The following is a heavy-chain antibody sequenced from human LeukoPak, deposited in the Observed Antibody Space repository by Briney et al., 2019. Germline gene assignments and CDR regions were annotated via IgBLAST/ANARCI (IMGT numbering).Heavy chain of an antibody. D-gene: IGHD4-17*01. CDR1: GYTFTSYA. CDR2: INAGNGNT. J-gene: IGHJ4*02. Sequence: ASVKVSCKASGYTFTSYAMHWVRQAPGQRLEWMGWINAGNGNTKYSQKFQGRVTITRDTSASTAYMELSSLRSEETAVYYCASTDLIYGDYNYWGQGTLVTVSS. CDR3: ASTDLIYGDYNY. V-gene: IGHV1-3*01.